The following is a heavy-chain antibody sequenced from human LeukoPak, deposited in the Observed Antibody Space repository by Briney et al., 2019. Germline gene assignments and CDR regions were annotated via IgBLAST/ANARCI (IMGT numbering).Heavy chain of an antibody. CDR2: IYHSGTI. V-gene: IGHV4-38-2*02. J-gene: IGHJ4*02. CDR1: GYSISSGYY. CDR3: ARGLGRQQLVSPFDY. Sequence: SENLSLTCTVSGYSISSGYYSGCIRQPPGKGLEWLASIYHSGTIYYNPSLKSRVTISVDTSKNQFSLKLTSVTAADTAVYYCARGLGRQQLVSPFDYWGQGTLVTVSS. D-gene: IGHD6-13*01.